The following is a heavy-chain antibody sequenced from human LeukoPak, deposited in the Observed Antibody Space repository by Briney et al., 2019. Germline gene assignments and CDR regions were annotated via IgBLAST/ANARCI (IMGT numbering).Heavy chain of an antibody. D-gene: IGHD4-17*01. CDR3: ARQPHDYGDSLYWYFDL. CDR2: INPNSGGT. V-gene: IGHV1-2*02. CDR1: GYTFNGFY. Sequence: ASVTVSCKASGYTFNGFYLHWVRQAPGQGLEWMGWINPNSGGTNYAQKFQGRVTMTRDTSISTAYLQWSSLKASDTAMYYCARQPHDYGDSLYWYFDLWGRGTLVTVSS. J-gene: IGHJ2*01.